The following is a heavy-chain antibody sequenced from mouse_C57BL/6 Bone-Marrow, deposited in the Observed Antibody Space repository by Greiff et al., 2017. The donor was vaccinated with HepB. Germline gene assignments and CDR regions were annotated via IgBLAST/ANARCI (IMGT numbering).Heavy chain of an antibody. J-gene: IGHJ4*01. CDR3: ARVLDHFDY. CDR1: GFTFSDYY. Sequence: EVKLMESEGGLVQPGSSMKLSCTASGFTFSDYYMAWVRQVPEKGLEWVANINYDGSSTYYLDSLKSRFIISRDNAKNILYLQMSSLKSEDTATYYCARVLDHFDYCGQGTSVTVSS. CDR2: INYDGSST. V-gene: IGHV5-16*01.